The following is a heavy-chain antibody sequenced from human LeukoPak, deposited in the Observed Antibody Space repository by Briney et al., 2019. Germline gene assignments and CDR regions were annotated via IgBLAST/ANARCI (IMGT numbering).Heavy chain of an antibody. CDR1: GGSFSGYY. CDR2: INHSGST. D-gene: IGHD6-13*01. J-gene: IGHJ5*02. V-gene: IGHV4-34*01. Sequence: SETLSLTCAVYGGSFSGYYWSWIRQPPGKGLEWIGEINHSGSTNYNPSLKSRVTISVDTSKNQFSLKLSSVTAADTAVYYCAGGGGIAAAGTGNWFDPWGQGTLVTVSS. CDR3: AGGGGIAAAGTGNWFDP.